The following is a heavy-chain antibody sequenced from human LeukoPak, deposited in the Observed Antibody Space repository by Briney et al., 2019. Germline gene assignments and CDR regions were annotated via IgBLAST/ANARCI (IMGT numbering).Heavy chain of an antibody. D-gene: IGHD1-26*01. CDR2: MYYGGST. CDR1: GASISSYY. V-gene: IGHV4-59*01. CDR3: ARGGSIVGATPPDTFDI. Sequence: LETLSLTCTVSGASISSYYWSWIRQPPGKGLEWIGYMYYGGSTNYNPSLKSRVTTSVDTSKNQFSLKLSSVTAADTAVYYCARGGSIVGATPPDTFDIWGQGTMLTVSS. J-gene: IGHJ3*02.